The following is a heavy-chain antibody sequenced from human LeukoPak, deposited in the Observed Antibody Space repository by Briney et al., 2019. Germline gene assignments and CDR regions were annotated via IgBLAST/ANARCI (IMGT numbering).Heavy chain of an antibody. J-gene: IGHJ4*02. Sequence: GGSLRLSCAASGITFSDYAMTWVRQTPGKGLEWVSVISGGGDSTDHADSMKGRFTISRDNSKNTLYLQMNSLRVEDTALYYCAKLGCTGTICYANYWGQGTLVTVSS. CDR2: ISGGGDST. CDR3: AKLGCTGTICYANY. V-gene: IGHV3-23*01. D-gene: IGHD2-2*01. CDR1: GITFSDYA.